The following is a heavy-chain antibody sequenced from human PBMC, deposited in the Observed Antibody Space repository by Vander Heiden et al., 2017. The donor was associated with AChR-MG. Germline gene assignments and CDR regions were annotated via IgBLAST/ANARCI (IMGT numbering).Heavy chain of an antibody. D-gene: IGHD3-3*01. Sequence: QVQLQESGPGLVKPSETLSLTCTVSGGSVSSGSYYWSWIRQPPGKGLEWIGYIYYSGSTNYNPSLKSRVTISVDTSKNQFSLKLSSVTAADTAVYYCARENRLDFWSGYWGFDYWGQGTLVTVSS. CDR2: IYYSGST. J-gene: IGHJ4*02. CDR1: GGSVSSGSYY. V-gene: IGHV4-61*01. CDR3: ARENRLDFWSGYWGFDY.